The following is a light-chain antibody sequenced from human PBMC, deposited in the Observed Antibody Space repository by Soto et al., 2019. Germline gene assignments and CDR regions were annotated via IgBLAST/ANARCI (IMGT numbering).Light chain of an antibody. CDR3: CSFARAYTSYV. Sequence: QSALTQPASVSGSPGQSIAISCTGTSSDVGSSNFLSWYQQYPGKAPKLIIYEDNSRPSGISGRFSGSMSGNTASLTISGLQAEDEAEYYCCSFARAYTSYVFGTGTKLTVL. V-gene: IGLV2-23*01. J-gene: IGLJ1*01. CDR1: SSDVGSSNF. CDR2: EDN.